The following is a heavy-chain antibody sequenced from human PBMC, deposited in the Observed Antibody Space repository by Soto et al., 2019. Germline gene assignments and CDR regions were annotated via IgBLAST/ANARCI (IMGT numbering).Heavy chain of an antibody. CDR1: TFTFRSYG. D-gene: IGHD2-15*01. V-gene: IGHV3-30*18. J-gene: IGHJ4*02. CDR2: ISYDGRNK. Sequence: PGGSLRLSCEASTFTFRSYGMHWVRQAPGKGLEWVAVISYDGRNKYYADAVKGRFTISRDNSKNTLYLQTDRLRAEDTAVYYCAKDRGALRWSEEHYYFDYWGQGTLVTVSS. CDR3: AKDRGALRWSEEHYYFDY.